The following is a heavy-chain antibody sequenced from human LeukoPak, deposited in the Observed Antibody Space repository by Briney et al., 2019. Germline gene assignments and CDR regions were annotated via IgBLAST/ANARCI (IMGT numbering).Heavy chain of an antibody. J-gene: IGHJ6*02. CDR1: GYTFTSYA. V-gene: IGHV7-4-1*02. CDR2: TNTNTGNP. CDR3: ARARAHYYYYGMDV. Sequence: ASVKVSCKASGYTFTSYAMNWVRQAPGQGLEWMGWTNTNTGNPTYAQGFTGRFVFSSDTSVSTAYLQISSLKAEDTAVYYCARARAHYYYYGMDVWGQGTTVTVSS.